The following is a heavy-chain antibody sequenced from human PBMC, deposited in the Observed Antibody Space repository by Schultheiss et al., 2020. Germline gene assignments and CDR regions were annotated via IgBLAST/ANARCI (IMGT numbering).Heavy chain of an antibody. CDR3: AKDLAGGGWYVLGYYYYGMDV. CDR2: ISYDGSNK. J-gene: IGHJ6*02. CDR1: GFTFSSYA. Sequence: GESLKISCAASGFTFSSYAMHWVRQAPGKGLEWVAVISYDGSNKYYADSVKGRFTISRDNSKNTLYLQMNSLRAEDTAVYYCAKDLAGGGWYVLGYYYYGMDVWGQGTTVTGSS. V-gene: IGHV3-30-3*01. D-gene: IGHD6-19*01.